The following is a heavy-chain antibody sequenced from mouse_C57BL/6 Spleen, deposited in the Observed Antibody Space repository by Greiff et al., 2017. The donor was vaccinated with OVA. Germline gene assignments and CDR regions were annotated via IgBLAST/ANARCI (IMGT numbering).Heavy chain of an antibody. CDR1: GYTFTSYW. D-gene: IGHD1-1*01. Sequence: VQLQQPGAELVKPGASVKMSCKASGYTFTSYWITWVKQRPGQGLEWIGDIYPGSGSTNYNEKFKSKATLTVDTSSSTAYMQLSSLTSEDSAVYYWARENRYYGSARRYVDVWGTGTTVTVSS. V-gene: IGHV1-55*01. J-gene: IGHJ1*03. CDR3: ARENRYYGSARRYVDV. CDR2: IYPGSGST.